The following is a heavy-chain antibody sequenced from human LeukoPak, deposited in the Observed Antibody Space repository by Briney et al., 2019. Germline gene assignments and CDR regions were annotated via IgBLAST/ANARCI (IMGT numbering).Heavy chain of an antibody. D-gene: IGHD6-13*01. CDR1: GFTFSSYG. V-gene: IGHV3-30*03. J-gene: IGHJ4*02. CDR3: ARDRSSSWSFDY. CDR2: ISDDGSNK. Sequence: PGGSLRLSCAASGFTFSSYGMHWVRRAPGKGLEWVAVISDDGSNKFYADSVKGRFTIPRDNSKNTLHLQMNSLRGEDTAVYYCARDRSSSWSFDYWGQGTLVTVSS.